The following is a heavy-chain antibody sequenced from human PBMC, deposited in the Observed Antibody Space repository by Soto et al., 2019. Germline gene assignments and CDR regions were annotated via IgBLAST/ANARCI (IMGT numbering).Heavy chain of an antibody. D-gene: IGHD1-26*01. CDR3: ARAPGESGSYYGFFDY. Sequence: EVRLVESGGGLVQPGGSLRLSCEASGFTFSSNNLNWVRQAPGKGLVWVSYISFSSSNIYYADSVKGRFTISRDNAKNSLYLQMNSLRDEDTAVYYCARAPGESGSYYGFFDYWGHGTLVTVSS. J-gene: IGHJ4*01. CDR2: ISFSSSNI. CDR1: GFTFSSNN. V-gene: IGHV3-48*02.